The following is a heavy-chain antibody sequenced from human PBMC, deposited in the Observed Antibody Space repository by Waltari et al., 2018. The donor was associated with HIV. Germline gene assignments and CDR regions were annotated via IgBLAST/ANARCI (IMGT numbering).Heavy chain of an antibody. Sequence: EVQLVQSGAEVKKPGESLKISCKGSGYSFTKYWIGWVRQTPGKGLEWMGIIYPGDSDTRYSPSFQGQVTSSADKSITTAYLQWSSLKASDTAMYYCARLNPSAVDGNVNYFDPWGQGTLVTVSS. CDR3: ARLNPSAVDGNVNYFDP. J-gene: IGHJ5*02. V-gene: IGHV5-51*01. CDR2: IYPGDSDT. D-gene: IGHD6-13*01. CDR1: GYSFTKYW.